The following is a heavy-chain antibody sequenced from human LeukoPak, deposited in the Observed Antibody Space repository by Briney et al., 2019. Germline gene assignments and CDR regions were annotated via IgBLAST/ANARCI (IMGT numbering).Heavy chain of an antibody. Sequence: SETLPLTCTVSGGSISSYYWSWIRQPPGRGVEGIGYIYYSGSTNYTPSLKSRVTISADTSKNQFSLKLSSVTAADTAVYYCARVCGGYSSSWYVCPADDFDYWGQGTLVTVSS. CDR3: ARVCGGYSSSWYVCPADDFDY. CDR2: IYYSGST. V-gene: IGHV4-59*01. J-gene: IGHJ4*02. CDR1: GGSISSYY. D-gene: IGHD6-13*01.